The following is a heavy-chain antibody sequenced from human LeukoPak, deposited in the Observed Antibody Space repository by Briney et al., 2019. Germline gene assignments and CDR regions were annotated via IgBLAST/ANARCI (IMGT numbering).Heavy chain of an antibody. V-gene: IGHV1-8*01. CDR1: GYTFTSYD. Sequence: GASVKVSCKASGYTFTSYDINWVRQATGQGLEWMGWMNPNSGNTGYAQKFQGRVTMARNTSISTAYMELSSLRSEDTAVYYWARVGCSSTSCYFLYYYYYMDVWGKGTTVTVSS. CDR2: MNPNSGNT. CDR3: ARVGCSSTSCYFLYYYYYMDV. J-gene: IGHJ6*03. D-gene: IGHD2-2*01.